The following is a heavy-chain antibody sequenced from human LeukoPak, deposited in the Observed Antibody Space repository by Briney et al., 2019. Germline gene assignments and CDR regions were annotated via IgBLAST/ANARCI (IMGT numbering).Heavy chain of an antibody. CDR2: IYYSGNT. CDR3: ARLACSSGWTFDY. V-gene: IGHV4-39*01. CDR1: GGSISSSNSY. J-gene: IGHJ4*02. D-gene: IGHD6-19*01. Sequence: YPSETLSLTCTVSGGSISSSNSYWGWIRQPPGKGLEWIGNIYYSGNTYYNPSLKSRVTISVDTSRNQFSLKLSSVTAADTAVYYCARLACSSGWTFDYWGQGTLVTVSS.